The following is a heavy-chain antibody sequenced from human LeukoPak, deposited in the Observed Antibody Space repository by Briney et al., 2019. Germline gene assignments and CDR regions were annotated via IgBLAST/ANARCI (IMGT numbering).Heavy chain of an antibody. J-gene: IGHJ4*02. CDR3: ARVAGSIDY. V-gene: IGHV1-8*03. CDR2: MNLKSGYT. Sequence: GASVKVSCNASGYSFTTYDINRVRQATGQGLEWMGWMNLKSGYTGYAQKFQGRVTITRDTSTSTVYMELSSLRSEDTAVYYCARVAGSIDYWGQGTLVTVSS. D-gene: IGHD1-26*01. CDR1: GYSFTTYD.